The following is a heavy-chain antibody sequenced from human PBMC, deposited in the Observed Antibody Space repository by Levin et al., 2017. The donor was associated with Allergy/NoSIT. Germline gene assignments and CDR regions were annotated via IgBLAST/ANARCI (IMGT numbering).Heavy chain of an antibody. Sequence: GESLKISCKGSGYSFTTYWIAWVRQTPGKGLEWIGIIYPDDSNTKYSPSFQGQVTISADKSITTAYLQWSSLKAADTAMYYCATITPYQGSEGENYYRQSDFWGQGTLVTVSS. CDR1: GYSFTTYW. CDR2: IYPDDSNT. D-gene: IGHD3-10*01. V-gene: IGHV5-51*01. CDR3: ATITPYQGSEGENYYRQSDF. J-gene: IGHJ4*02.